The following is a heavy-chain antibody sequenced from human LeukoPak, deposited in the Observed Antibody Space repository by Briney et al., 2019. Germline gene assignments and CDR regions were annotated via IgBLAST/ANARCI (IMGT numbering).Heavy chain of an antibody. Sequence: SETLSLTCTVSGGSISSYYWSWIRQPPGKGLEWIGYIYYSGSTNYNPSLKSRVTISVDTSKNQFSLKLSSVTAADTAVYYCARHLRGKWELLEWYFDLWGRGTLVTVSS. CDR3: ARHLRGKWELLEWYFDL. CDR1: GGSISSYY. J-gene: IGHJ2*01. D-gene: IGHD1-26*01. CDR2: IYYSGST. V-gene: IGHV4-59*08.